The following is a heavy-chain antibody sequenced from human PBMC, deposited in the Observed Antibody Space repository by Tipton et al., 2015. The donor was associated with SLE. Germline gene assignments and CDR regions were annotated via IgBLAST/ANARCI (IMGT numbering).Heavy chain of an antibody. CDR1: GFTFNNYG. Sequence: SLRLSCAASGFTFNNYGMHWVRQAPGKGLEWVAVVWYDGTSEYYADSVKGRFTISRDNSENTLSLQMNSLRAEDTAVYYCASSLLTGIDSWGQGTRVTVSS. V-gene: IGHV3-33*01. CDR2: VWYDGTSE. D-gene: IGHD2/OR15-2a*01. J-gene: IGHJ5*01. CDR3: ASSLLTGIDS.